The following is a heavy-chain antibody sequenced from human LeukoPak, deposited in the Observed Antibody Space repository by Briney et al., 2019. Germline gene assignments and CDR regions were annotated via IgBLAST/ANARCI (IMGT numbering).Heavy chain of an antibody. CDR1: GGSFSGYY. J-gene: IGHJ4*02. D-gene: IGHD4-17*01. Sequence: SETLSLTCAVYGGSFSGYYWSWIRQPPGKGLEWIGEINHSGSTNYNPSLKSRVTISVDTSKNQFSLKLSSVTAADTAVYYCARLGGPTVTSDYWGQGTLVTVSS. CDR2: INHSGST. V-gene: IGHV4-34*01. CDR3: ARLGGPTVTSDY.